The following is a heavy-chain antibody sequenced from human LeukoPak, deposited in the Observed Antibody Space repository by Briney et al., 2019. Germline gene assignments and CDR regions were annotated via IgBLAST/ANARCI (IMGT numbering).Heavy chain of an antibody. Sequence: PGGSLRLSCAASGFTFSSYAMSWARQAPGKGLEWVSAISGSGGSTYYADSVKGRFTISRDNSKNTLYLQMNSLRAEDTAVYYCARDHPITIFGVVTGYFDYWGQGTLVTVSS. CDR3: ARDHPITIFGVVTGYFDY. J-gene: IGHJ4*02. CDR1: GFTFSSYA. D-gene: IGHD3-3*01. V-gene: IGHV3-23*01. CDR2: ISGSGGST.